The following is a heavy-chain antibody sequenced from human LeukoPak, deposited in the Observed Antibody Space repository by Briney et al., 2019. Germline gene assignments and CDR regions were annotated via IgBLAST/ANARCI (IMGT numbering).Heavy chain of an antibody. D-gene: IGHD3-10*01. CDR3: ARVGTGSWYLDL. CDR2: INPDGGRI. Sequence: GGSLRLSCAASGFTVSSNYMSWVRQAPGKGLVWVSRINPDGGRITYADSVQGRFTISRDNAENTVYLQMNSLRAEDTAVYYCARVGTGSWYLDLWGRSTLVTVSS. CDR1: GFTVSSNY. J-gene: IGHJ2*01. V-gene: IGHV3-74*01.